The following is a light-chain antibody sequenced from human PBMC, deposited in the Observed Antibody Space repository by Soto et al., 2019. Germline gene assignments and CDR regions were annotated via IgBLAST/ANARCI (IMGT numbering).Light chain of an antibody. J-gene: IGKJ1*01. Sequence: EIVLTQSPATLSLSPGERATLSCRASQSVSSYLAWYQQKPGQAPRLLIYDASNRATGIPARFSGSGSGTAFTLTISSLEPEDFAVYYWQQRSHWPTFGQGTKVEIK. V-gene: IGKV3-11*01. CDR3: QQRSHWPT. CDR2: DAS. CDR1: QSVSSY.